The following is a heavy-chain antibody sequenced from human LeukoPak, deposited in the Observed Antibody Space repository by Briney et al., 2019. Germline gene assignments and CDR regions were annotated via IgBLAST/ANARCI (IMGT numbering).Heavy chain of an antibody. CDR3: ARGGTSSSSWYYAFDI. D-gene: IGHD6-13*01. CDR1: GFTFSIYS. J-gene: IGHJ3*02. CDR2: ITSSSSFI. Sequence: GGSLRLSCAASGFTFSIYSMSWVRLAPGKGLEWVASITSSSSFIYYADSVKGRSTISRDNAKNTLYLQMNSLRAEDTAVYYCARGGTSSSSWYYAFDIWGQGTMVTVSS. V-gene: IGHV3-21*01.